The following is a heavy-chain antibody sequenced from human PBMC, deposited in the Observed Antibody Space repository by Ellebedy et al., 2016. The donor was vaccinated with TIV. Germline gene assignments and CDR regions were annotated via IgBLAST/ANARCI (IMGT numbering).Heavy chain of an antibody. V-gene: IGHV4-59*01. J-gene: IGHJ6*03. CDR1: GGSINNYY. CDR3: ARDPLWFGRYYMDV. Sequence: SETLSLXXTVSGGSINNYYWSWIRQPPGKGLEWIGYIYYSGSTNYNPSLKSRVTISIDTSKNQFSLKLGSVTAADTAVYYCARDPLWFGRYYMDVWGKGTTVTVSS. D-gene: IGHD3-10*01. CDR2: IYYSGST.